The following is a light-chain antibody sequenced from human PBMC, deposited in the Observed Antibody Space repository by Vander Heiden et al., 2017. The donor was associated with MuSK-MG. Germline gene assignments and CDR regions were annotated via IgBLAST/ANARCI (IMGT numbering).Light chain of an antibody. J-gene: IGKJ3*01. V-gene: IGKV1-5*01. CDR3: QQYGNSS. CDR1: QSISNW. Sequence: DIQMTHSPSTLSACVGDRVTIACRASQSISNWLAWYQQKPGNAPRLLIYDAYRLNREVETRFSGRVSRAEFALTILSRQRGHFGRFGTQQYGNSSFGHGTKVDIK. CDR2: DAY.